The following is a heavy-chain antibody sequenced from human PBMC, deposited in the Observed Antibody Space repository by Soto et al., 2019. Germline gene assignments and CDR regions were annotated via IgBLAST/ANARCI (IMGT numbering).Heavy chain of an antibody. CDR3: ARGRIQLDY. D-gene: IGHD5-18*01. V-gene: IGHV3-23*01. CDR2: ISGSGGRT. J-gene: IGHJ4*02. Sequence: GGSLRLSCAASGFTFSSSSMSWVRQAPGKGLEWVSAISGSGGRTYYADSVKGRFTISRDNSKNTPYLQMNSLRAEDTAVYYCARGRIQLDYWGQGTLVTVSS. CDR1: GFTFSSSS.